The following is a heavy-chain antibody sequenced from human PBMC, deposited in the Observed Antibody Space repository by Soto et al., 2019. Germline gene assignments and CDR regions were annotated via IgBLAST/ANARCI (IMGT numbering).Heavy chain of an antibody. CDR1: GGSFSGYF. Sequence: QVQLQQWGAGLLKPSETLSLTCAVYGGSFSGYFWTWIRQAPGKGLEWIGKINHSGGTNYNSSLKSRVTISVDTSKNQFSLILSSVTAADTAVYYCARDRQYYHFWSGYQNEGPYGMDAWGQGTTVTVSS. CDR2: INHSGGT. D-gene: IGHD3-3*02. V-gene: IGHV4-34*02. J-gene: IGHJ6*02. CDR3: ARDRQYYHFWSGYQNEGPYGMDA.